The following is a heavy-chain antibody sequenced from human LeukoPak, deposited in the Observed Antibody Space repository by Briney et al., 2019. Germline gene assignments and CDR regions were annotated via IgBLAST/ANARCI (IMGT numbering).Heavy chain of an antibody. CDR2: INPSGGST. Sequence: ASVKVSCKASGYTFTSYYMHWVRQAPGQGLEWMGIINPSGGSTSYAQKFQGRVTMTRDTSTSTVYMELSSLRSEDTAVYYCARDGGYGDYTENWFDPWGQGTLVTVSS. J-gene: IGHJ5*02. CDR3: ARDGGYGDYTENWFDP. CDR1: GYTFTSYY. V-gene: IGHV1-46*01. D-gene: IGHD4-17*01.